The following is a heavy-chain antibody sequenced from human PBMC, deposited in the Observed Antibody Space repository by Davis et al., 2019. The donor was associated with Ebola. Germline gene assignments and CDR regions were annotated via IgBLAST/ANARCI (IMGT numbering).Heavy chain of an antibody. Sequence: GESLKISCAASGFTFSSYGMHWVRQAPGKGLEWVAVIWYDGSNNYYADSVKGRFTISRDNSKNTLYLQMNSLRAEDTAVYYCARDSGEWELLGGADYWGQGTLVTVSS. D-gene: IGHD1-26*01. CDR3: ARDSGEWELLGGADY. CDR2: IWYDGSNN. V-gene: IGHV3-33*08. J-gene: IGHJ4*02. CDR1: GFTFSSYG.